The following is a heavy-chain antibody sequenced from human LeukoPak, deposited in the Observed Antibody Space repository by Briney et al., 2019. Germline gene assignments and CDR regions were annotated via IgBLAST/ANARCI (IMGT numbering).Heavy chain of an antibody. Sequence: PSETLSLTCTVSGGSISRYYWSWIRQPPGKGLEWIGYIYYSGSTNYNPSLKSRVTISVDTSKNQFSLKLSSVTAADTAVYYCASLINWNRDYWGQGTLVTVSS. J-gene: IGHJ4*02. CDR1: GGSISRYY. CDR3: ASLINWNRDY. D-gene: IGHD1-1*01. CDR2: IYYSGST. V-gene: IGHV4-59*01.